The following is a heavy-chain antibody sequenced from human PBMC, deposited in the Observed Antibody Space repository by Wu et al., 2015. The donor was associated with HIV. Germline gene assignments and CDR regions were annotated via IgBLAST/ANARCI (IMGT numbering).Heavy chain of an antibody. CDR3: ATSYYGSGSYPTFYYYYAMDV. CDR2: ISAQNGNT. Sequence: VQLLQSGGEVKKPGASVKVACKSSGYIFTDYGIHWVRQAPGEGLEWMGWISAQNGNTKYAQKFQGRVSMTTETSATTAYMELRSLRSDDTAVYYCATSYYGSGSYPTFYYYYAMDVWGQGTTVTVSS. J-gene: IGHJ6*02. D-gene: IGHD3-10*01. V-gene: IGHV1-18*01. CDR1: GYIFTDYG.